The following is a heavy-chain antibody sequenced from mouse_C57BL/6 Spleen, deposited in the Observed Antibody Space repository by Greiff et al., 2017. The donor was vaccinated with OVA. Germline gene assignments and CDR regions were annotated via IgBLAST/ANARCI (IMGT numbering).Heavy chain of an antibody. CDR1: GFTFSDYG. Sequence: EVKLVESGGGLVKPGGSLKLSCAASGFTFSDYGMHWVRQAPEKGLEWVAYISSGSSTIYYADTVKGRFTISRDNAKNTLCLQMTSLRSEDPAMYYCAWPHYDVFAYWGQGTLVTVSA. CDR3: AWPHYDVFAY. V-gene: IGHV5-17*01. J-gene: IGHJ3*01. CDR2: ISSGSSTI. D-gene: IGHD2-4*01.